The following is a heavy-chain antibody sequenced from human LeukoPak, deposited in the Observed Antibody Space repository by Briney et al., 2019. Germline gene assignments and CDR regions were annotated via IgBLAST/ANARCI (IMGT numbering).Heavy chain of an antibody. D-gene: IGHD3-22*01. Sequence: GGSLRLSCATSGFTFSSNWMSWVRHAPGRGLDWVANIKPDGSAEYYAASVKGRFTVSRDNAKNSLYLQMNSLRVEDTAVYYCARDSPYTMIVGWYYYYGMDVWGQGTTVTVSS. CDR2: IKPDGSAE. V-gene: IGHV3-7*01. CDR3: ARDSPYTMIVGWYYYYGMDV. CDR1: GFTFSSNW. J-gene: IGHJ6*02.